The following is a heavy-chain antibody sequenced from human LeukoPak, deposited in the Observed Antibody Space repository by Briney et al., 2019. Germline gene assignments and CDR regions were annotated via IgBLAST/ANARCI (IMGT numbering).Heavy chain of an antibody. CDR3: ASGSNYDFWRGYPPGYGMDV. CDR2: IRSSGSTI. CDR1: GFTFSSYE. J-gene: IGHJ6*02. Sequence: GGSLRLSCAASGFTFSSYEMNWVRQAPGKGLEWVSYIRSSGSTIYYADSVKGRFTISRDNAKNSLYLQMNSLRAEDTAVYYCASGSNYDFWRGYPPGYGMDVWGQGTTVTVSS. D-gene: IGHD3-3*01. V-gene: IGHV3-48*03.